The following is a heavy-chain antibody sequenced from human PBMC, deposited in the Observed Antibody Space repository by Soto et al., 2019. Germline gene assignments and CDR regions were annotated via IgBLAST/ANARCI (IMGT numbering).Heavy chain of an antibody. V-gene: IGHV3-23*01. Sequence: EVQLLDSGGGLVQPGGSLRLSCAASGFTFXNXXMTWVXQGPGKGLEWVSGISGSGGRSYYADSVKGRFTISRDNSKSTLYLQMNSLRAEDTAVYYCAKAYFVWSSEQPYYFDYWGQGTLVTVSS. J-gene: IGHJ4*02. CDR1: GFTFXNXX. CDR3: AKAYFVWSSEQPYYFDY. CDR2: ISGSGGRS. D-gene: IGHD3-16*01.